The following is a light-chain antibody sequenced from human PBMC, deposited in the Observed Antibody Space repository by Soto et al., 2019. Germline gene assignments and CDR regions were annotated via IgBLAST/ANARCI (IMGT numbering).Light chain of an antibody. J-gene: IGLJ1*01. CDR1: SSDVGVYNH. CDR3: CSYAGSSTFV. CDR2: DVS. V-gene: IGLV2-23*02. Sequence: QSVLTQPASVSGSPGQSITISCTGTSSDVGVYNHVSWYQQHPGKAPKLMIYDVSNRPSGVSNRFSGSKSGNTASLTISGLQAEDEADYYCCSYAGSSTFVFGTGTKVTVL.